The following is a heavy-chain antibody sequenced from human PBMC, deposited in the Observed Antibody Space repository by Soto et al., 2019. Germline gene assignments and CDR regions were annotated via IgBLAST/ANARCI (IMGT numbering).Heavy chain of an antibody. J-gene: IGHJ4*02. CDR1: VFTFSGYW. V-gene: IGHV3-74*01. Sequence: PWWSLRLSCSASVFTFSGYWMHWFRQAPGKGLVWVARINTDGSTTRYADSVRGRFTFSRDNAKNMLYLQMNSLRAEDTAVYYCARDSGTGLDYWGQGTPVTVSS. CDR2: INTDGSTT. CDR3: ARDSGTGLDY.